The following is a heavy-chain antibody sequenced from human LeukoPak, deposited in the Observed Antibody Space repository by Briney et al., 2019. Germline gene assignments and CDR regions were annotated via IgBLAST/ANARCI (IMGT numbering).Heavy chain of an antibody. CDR2: INHSGST. CDR1: GGSFSGYY. V-gene: IGHV4-34*01. J-gene: IGHJ6*03. D-gene: IGHD6-13*01. CDR3: ARGRRNSSSWYNYYYMDV. Sequence: PSETLSLTCAVYGGSFSGYYWSWIRQPPGKGLEWIGEINHSGSTNYNPSLKSRVTISVDTSKNQFSLKLSSVTAADTAAYYCARGRRNSSSWYNYYYMDVWGKGTTVTVSS.